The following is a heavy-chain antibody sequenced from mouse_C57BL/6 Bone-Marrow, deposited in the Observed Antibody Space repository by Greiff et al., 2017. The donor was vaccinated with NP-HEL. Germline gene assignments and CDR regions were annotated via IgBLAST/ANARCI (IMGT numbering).Heavy chain of an antibody. Sequence: VKLMESGAELVRPGASVTLSCKASGYTFTDYEMHWVKQTPVHGLEWIGAIDPETGGTAYNQKFKGKAILTADKSSSTAYMELRSLTSEDSAVYYCTIPSFGYWGQGTTLTVSS. CDR1: GYTFTDYE. V-gene: IGHV1-15*01. CDR2: IDPETGGT. D-gene: IGHD3-1*01. J-gene: IGHJ2*01. CDR3: TIPSFGY.